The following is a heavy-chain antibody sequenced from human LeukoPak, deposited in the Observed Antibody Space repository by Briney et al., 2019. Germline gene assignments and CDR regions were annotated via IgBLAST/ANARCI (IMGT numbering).Heavy chain of an antibody. V-gene: IGHV1-18*01. D-gene: IGHD3-22*01. CDR1: GYTFTSYG. J-gene: IGHJ4*02. CDR3: ARDRRYYDSSGYNTPGGY. Sequence: ASVKVSCKXSGYTFTSYGISWVQQAPGQGLEGMGWISAYNGKTNYTQKLQGRVTMTTDTSTSTAYMELRSLRSDDTAVYYCARDRRYYDSSGYNTPGGYWGQGTLVTVSS. CDR2: ISAYNGKT.